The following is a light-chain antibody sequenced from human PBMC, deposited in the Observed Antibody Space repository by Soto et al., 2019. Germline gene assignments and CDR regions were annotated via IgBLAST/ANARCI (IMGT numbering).Light chain of an antibody. CDR1: NSRSGSNY. J-gene: IGLJ1*01. CDR3: AKWDDNLRVYV. Sequence: QSALPQPPSASGTPGQRVTISCSTTNSRSGSNYVYWYQQLPGAAPKLLIYRNDQRPSGVPDRFSASKSGTSASLAISGLRSEDEADYFCAKWDDNLRVYVFGSGTKVTVL. V-gene: IGLV1-47*01. CDR2: RND.